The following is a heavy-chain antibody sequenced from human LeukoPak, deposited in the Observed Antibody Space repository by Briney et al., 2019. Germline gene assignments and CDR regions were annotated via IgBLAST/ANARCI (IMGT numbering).Heavy chain of an antibody. D-gene: IGHD3-22*01. V-gene: IGHV1-69*10. Sequence: XXXGGLIPILGIANYAQKFQGRVTITADKPTSTAYMELSSLRSEDTAVYYCARGDYYDSSGPTSWGQGTLVTVSS. J-gene: IGHJ4*02. CDR3: ARGDYYDSSGPTS. CDR2: LIPILGIA.